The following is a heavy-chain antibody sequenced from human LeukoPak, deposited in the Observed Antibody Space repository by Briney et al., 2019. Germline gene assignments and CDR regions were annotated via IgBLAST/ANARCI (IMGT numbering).Heavy chain of an antibody. Sequence: PGGSLRLSCAASGFTFDDYAMHWVRQAPGKGLEWVSGISWNSGSTGYADSVKGRFTISRDNAKNSLYLQMNSLRAEDMALYYCAKDRGSSSWYAFDIWGQGTMVTVSS. D-gene: IGHD6-13*01. CDR1: GFTFDDYA. CDR2: ISWNSGST. V-gene: IGHV3-9*03. CDR3: AKDRGSSSWYAFDI. J-gene: IGHJ3*02.